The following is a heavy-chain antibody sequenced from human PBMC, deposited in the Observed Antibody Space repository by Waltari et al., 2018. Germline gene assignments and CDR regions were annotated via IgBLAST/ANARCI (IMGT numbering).Heavy chain of an antibody. D-gene: IGHD3-3*01. CDR2: IHHSGGT. Sequence: QVQLQESGPGLVKPSETLSLTCAVPGYSISSGYYLGWMRQPPGKGPEWIGIIHHSGGTYYNPSLKSRVTISVETSKNQFSLKLSSVTAADTAVYYCARGYDPWGQGTMVTVSS. J-gene: IGHJ3*01. CDR3: ARGYDP. CDR1: GYSISSGYY. V-gene: IGHV4-38-2*01.